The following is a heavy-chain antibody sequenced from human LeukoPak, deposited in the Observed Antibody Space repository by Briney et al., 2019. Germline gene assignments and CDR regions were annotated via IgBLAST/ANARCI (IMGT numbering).Heavy chain of an antibody. J-gene: IGHJ4*02. CDR1: GDSVSSNSAA. D-gene: IGHD3-22*01. V-gene: IGHV6-1*01. Sequence: SQTLSLTCAISGDSVSSNSAARNWIRQSPSRGLEWLGRTYYRSKWYNDYALSVEGRITINPDITKNQFSLRLNSVTPEDTAVYYCARSPEAYDSCGCDYWGQGTLVTVSS. CDR3: ARSPEAYDSCGCDY. CDR2: TYYRSKWYN.